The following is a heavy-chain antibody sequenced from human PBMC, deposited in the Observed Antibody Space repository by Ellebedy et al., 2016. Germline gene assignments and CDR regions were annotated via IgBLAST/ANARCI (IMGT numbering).Heavy chain of an antibody. CDR3: ARHVTYYDILTGYAPLDYFDY. CDR2: IYYSGST. V-gene: IGHV4-39*01. CDR1: GGSISSSSYY. Sequence: SETLFLTCTVSGGSISSSSYYWGWIRQPPGKGLEWIGSIYYSGSTYYNPSLKSRVTISVDTSKNQFSLKLSSVTAADTAVYYCARHVTYYDILTGYAPLDYFDYWGQGTLVTVSS. J-gene: IGHJ4*02. D-gene: IGHD3-9*01.